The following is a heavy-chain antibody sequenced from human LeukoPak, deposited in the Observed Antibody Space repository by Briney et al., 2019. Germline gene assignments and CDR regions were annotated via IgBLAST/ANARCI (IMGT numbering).Heavy chain of an antibody. D-gene: IGHD2-21*01. CDR1: GFTVSSNY. CDR2: IYSGGCT. V-gene: IGHV3-53*01. CDR3: ARVSRTLSNSPYGMDV. Sequence: AGGSLRLSCAASGFTVSSNYMSWVRQAPGKGLEWVSVIYSGGCTYYADSVKGRFTISRDNSKNTLYLQMNSLRAEDTAVYYCARVSRTLSNSPYGMDVWGQGTTVTVSS. J-gene: IGHJ6*02.